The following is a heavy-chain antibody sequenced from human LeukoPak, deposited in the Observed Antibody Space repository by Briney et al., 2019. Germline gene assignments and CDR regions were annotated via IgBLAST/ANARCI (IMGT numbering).Heavy chain of an antibody. J-gene: IGHJ4*02. CDR3: ARDRFGELDY. CDR2: VSNTGRT. D-gene: IGHD3-10*01. CDR1: GGSIKTYF. V-gene: IGHV4-59*12. Sequence: PSETLSLTCTVSGGSIKTYFWTWIRQPPGKGLEWIGSVSNTGRTSFKPSLKSRVTMSVDTSRSQFSLNLISVTAADTAVYFCARDRFGELDYWGQGTLVTVSS.